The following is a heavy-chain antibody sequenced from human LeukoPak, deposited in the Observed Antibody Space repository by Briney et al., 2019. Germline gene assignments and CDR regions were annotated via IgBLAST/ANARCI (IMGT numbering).Heavy chain of an antibody. CDR2: IYSSGST. J-gene: IGHJ4*02. CDR1: GYSISSIYY. Sequence: SETLSLTCTVSGYSISSIYYWGWIRQPPGKGLEWIGRIYSSGSTNYNPSLKSRVTISVDTSKNQFSLKLSSVTAADTAVYYCARYEAVAGVFDYWGQGTLVTVSS. D-gene: IGHD6-19*01. CDR3: ARYEAVAGVFDY. V-gene: IGHV4-38-2*02.